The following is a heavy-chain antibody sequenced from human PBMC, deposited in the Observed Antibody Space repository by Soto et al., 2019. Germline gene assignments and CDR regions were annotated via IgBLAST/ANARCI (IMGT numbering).Heavy chain of an antibody. V-gene: IGHV3-74*01. CDR3: ARDSSPYYDFWSVFYTYFDY. Sequence: GGSLRLSCAVSRFTFSSYGMNWVRQAPGKGLVWVSRINSDGSSTNYADSVKGRFTISRDNAKNTLYLQMNSLRADDTAVYYCARDSSPYYDFWSVFYTYFDYWGQGALVTVSS. D-gene: IGHD3-3*01. CDR2: INSDGSST. CDR1: RFTFSSYG. J-gene: IGHJ4*02.